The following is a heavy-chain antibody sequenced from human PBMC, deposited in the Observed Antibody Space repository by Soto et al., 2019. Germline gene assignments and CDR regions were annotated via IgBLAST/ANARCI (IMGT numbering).Heavy chain of an antibody. V-gene: IGHV3-30*02. CDR1: GFTFSSYG. CDR3: ARDRTFYGSGSKGMDF. D-gene: IGHD3-10*01. CDR2: IQYDGSNK. J-gene: IGHJ6*02. Sequence: GGSLRLSCVTSGFTFSSYGMHWVRQAPGKGLEWLAIIQYDGSNKYYGDSVKGRFTISRDNSNNTLYLEMNNLRDEDTAVYYCARDRTFYGSGSKGMDFWGQGTTVTVSS.